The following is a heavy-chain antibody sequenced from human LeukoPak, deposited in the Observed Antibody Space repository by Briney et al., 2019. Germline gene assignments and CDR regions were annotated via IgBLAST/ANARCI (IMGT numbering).Heavy chain of an antibody. CDR1: GYTFTGYY. CDR3: ARGWELLGPSWVGY. D-gene: IGHD1-26*01. V-gene: IGHV1-2*02. Sequence: ASVKVSCKASGYTFTGYYMHWVRQAPGQGREWMGWIKPNSGGTNYAPKFQGRVTMTRDTSISTAYMELSRLRSDDTAVYYCARGWELLGPSWVGYWGQGTLVTVSS. J-gene: IGHJ4*02. CDR2: IKPNSGGT.